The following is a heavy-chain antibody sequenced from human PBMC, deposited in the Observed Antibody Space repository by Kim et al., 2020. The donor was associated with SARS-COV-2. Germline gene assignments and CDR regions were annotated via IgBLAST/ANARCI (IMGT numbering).Heavy chain of an antibody. V-gene: IGHV3-49*04. D-gene: IGHD3-9*01. CDR3: TRSARVTGYVRGFDP. Sequence: GGSLRLSCTASGFTFGDYAMSWVRQAPGKGLEWVGFIRSKAYGGTTEYAASVKGRFTISRDDSKSIAYLQMNSLKTEDTAVYYCTRSARVTGYVRGFDPWGQGTLVTVSS. J-gene: IGHJ5*02. CDR2: IRSKAYGGTT. CDR1: GFTFGDYA.